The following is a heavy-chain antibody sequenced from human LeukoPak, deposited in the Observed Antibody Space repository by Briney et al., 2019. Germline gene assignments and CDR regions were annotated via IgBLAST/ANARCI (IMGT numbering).Heavy chain of an antibody. J-gene: IGHJ4*02. CDR3: ARDLSSSWFAFDY. V-gene: IGHV6-1*01. D-gene: IGHD6-13*01. CDR1: GDSVSSDSAA. CDR2: TYYRSKWYM. Sequence: SQTLSLTYAISGDSVSSDSAAWNWIRQSPSRGLEWLGRTYYRSKWYMDYSLSVKSRLTINPDTSKNQFSLQLNSVTPEDTAVYYCARDLSSSWFAFDYWGQGTVVTVSS.